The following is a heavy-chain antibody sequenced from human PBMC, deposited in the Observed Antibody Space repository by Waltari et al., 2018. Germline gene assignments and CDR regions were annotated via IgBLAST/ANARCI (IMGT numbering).Heavy chain of an antibody. D-gene: IGHD3-22*01. V-gene: IGHV4-4*02. CDR1: GGSISSSNW. CDR3: AREMVVMRAFDI. Sequence: QVQLQESGPGLVKPSGTLSLTCAVSGGSISSSNWWSWVRQPPGKGLEWIGEIYHRGSTNYNPSLKILVTISVYKSKNQFSLKLSSVTAADTAVYYCAREMVVMRAFDIWGQGTMVTVSS. J-gene: IGHJ3*02. CDR2: IYHRGST.